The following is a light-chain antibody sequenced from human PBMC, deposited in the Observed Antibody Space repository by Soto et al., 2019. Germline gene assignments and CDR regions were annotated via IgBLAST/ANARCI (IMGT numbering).Light chain of an antibody. V-gene: IGLV2-8*02. CDR1: RRYVGCYNY. J-gene: IGLJ1*01. CDR2: EVS. Sequence: QSVLSQPVSAASLCRQCVTIPCTAQRRYVGCYNYVSWYQQHPGKASKVIMYEVSKRRSGVPDRFSCSKSGSTASLTVSGFQAGDEADYYCSSYAVTNIFVFGTGTKVTVL. CDR3: SSYAVTNIFV.